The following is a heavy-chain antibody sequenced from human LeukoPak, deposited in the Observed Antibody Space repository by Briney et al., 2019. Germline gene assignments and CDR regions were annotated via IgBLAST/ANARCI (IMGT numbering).Heavy chain of an antibody. Sequence: SETLSLTCAVYGGSFSGYYWSWIRQPPGKGLEWIGEINHSGSTNYNPSLKSRVTISVDTSKNQFSLKLRSVTAADTAVYYCARDSGTTGEVKFDPWGQGTLVTVSS. V-gene: IGHV4-34*01. D-gene: IGHD3-10*01. J-gene: IGHJ5*02. CDR2: INHSGST. CDR3: ARDSGTTGEVKFDP. CDR1: GGSFSGYY.